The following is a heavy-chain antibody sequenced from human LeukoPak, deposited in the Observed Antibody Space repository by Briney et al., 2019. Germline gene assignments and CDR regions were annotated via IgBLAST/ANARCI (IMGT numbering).Heavy chain of an antibody. CDR3: ARDRYSSGWPGDYDY. D-gene: IGHD6-19*01. J-gene: IGHJ4*02. Sequence: GASVKVSCKASGYTFTGYYMHWVRQAPGQGLEWMGWINPNSGGTNYAQKFQGRVTMTRDTSISTAYMELSRLRSDDTAVYYCARDRYSSGWPGDYDYWGQGTLVTVSS. V-gene: IGHV1-2*02. CDR2: INPNSGGT. CDR1: GYTFTGYY.